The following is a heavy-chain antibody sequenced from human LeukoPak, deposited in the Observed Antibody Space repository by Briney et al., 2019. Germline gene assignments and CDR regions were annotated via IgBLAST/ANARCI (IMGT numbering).Heavy chain of an antibody. CDR1: GITLSNYG. CDR2: ISDSGGST. Sequence: GGSLRLSCAVSGITLSNYGMSWVRQAPGKGLEWVAGISDSGGSTNYADSVKGRFTISRDNPKNTLYLQMNSLRAEDTAVYYCAKRAPGSALCSSTSCHLDFWGQGTLATVSS. J-gene: IGHJ4*02. V-gene: IGHV3-23*01. CDR3: AKRAPGSALCSSTSCHLDF. D-gene: IGHD2-2*01.